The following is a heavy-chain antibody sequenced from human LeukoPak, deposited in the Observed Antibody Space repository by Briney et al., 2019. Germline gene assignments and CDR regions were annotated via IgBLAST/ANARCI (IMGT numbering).Heavy chain of an antibody. V-gene: IGHV4-39*01. D-gene: IGHD6-13*01. CDR3: ARHEHSSSWSPPEYVDL. Sequence: GSLRLSCAASGFTFSSYWMSWVRQAPGKGLEWIGSIYYSGSTYYNPSLKSRVTISVDTSKNQFSLKLSSVSAADTAVYYCARHEHSSSWSPPEYVDLWGRGTLVTVSS. J-gene: IGHJ2*01. CDR1: GFTFSSYW. CDR2: IYYSGST.